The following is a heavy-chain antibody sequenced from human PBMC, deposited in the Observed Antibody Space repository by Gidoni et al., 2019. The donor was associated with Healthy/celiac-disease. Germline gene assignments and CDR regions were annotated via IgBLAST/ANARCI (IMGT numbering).Heavy chain of an antibody. Sequence: QVQLQQWGAGLLKPSETLSLTCAVYGGSFSGYYWSWIRQPPGKGLEWIGEINHIGSTNYNPSLKSRVTISVDTSKNQFSLKLSSVTAADTAVYYCARGPARYCSSTSCSYGRYYYYMDVWGKGTTVTVSS. CDR2: INHIGST. V-gene: IGHV4-34*01. CDR3: ARGPARYCSSTSCSYGRYYYYMDV. CDR1: GGSFSGYY. J-gene: IGHJ6*03. D-gene: IGHD2-2*01.